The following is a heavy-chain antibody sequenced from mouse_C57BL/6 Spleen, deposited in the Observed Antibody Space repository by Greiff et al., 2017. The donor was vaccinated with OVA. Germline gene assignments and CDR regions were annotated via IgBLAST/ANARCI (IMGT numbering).Heavy chain of an antibody. V-gene: IGHV5-17*01. CDR3: ASPYGSSYDYYAMDY. Sequence: EVMLVESGGGLVKPGGSLTLSCAASGFTFSDYGMHWVRQAPEKGLEWVAYISSGSSTIYYADTVKGRFTISRDNAKNTLFLQITSLRAEDKAMYYCASPYGSSYDYYAMDYWGQGASVTVSS. J-gene: IGHJ4*01. D-gene: IGHD1-1*01. CDR2: ISSGSSTI. CDR1: GFTFSDYG.